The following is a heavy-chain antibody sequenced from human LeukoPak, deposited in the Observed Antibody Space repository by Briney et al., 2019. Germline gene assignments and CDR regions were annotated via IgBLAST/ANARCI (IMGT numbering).Heavy chain of an antibody. CDR1: GFTFSSYG. V-gene: IGHV3-33*01. CDR2: IWYDGSNK. Sequence: GGSLRLSCAASGFTFSSYGMHWVRQAPGKGLEWVAVIWYDGSNKYYADFVKGRFTISRDNSKNTLYLQMNSLRAEDTAVYYCARDGSTSPYYYGMDVWGQGTTVTVSS. J-gene: IGHJ6*02. D-gene: IGHD2-2*01. CDR3: ARDGSTSPYYYGMDV.